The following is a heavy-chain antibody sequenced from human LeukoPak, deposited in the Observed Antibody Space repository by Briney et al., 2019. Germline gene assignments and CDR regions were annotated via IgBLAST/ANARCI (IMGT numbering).Heavy chain of an antibody. V-gene: IGHV3-73*01. CDR3: TTYSSPEYYYYGMDV. CDR2: IRSKANSNAK. Sequence: GGSLRLSCAASGFTFSGSAMHWVPHASGKGLEWGGRIRSKANSNAKVYAASVKGRFTISREDQKNTAYLQINSLKTEDTAVYYYTTYSSPEYYYYGMDVWGQGTTVTVSS. D-gene: IGHD6-13*01. J-gene: IGHJ6*02. CDR1: GFTFSGSA.